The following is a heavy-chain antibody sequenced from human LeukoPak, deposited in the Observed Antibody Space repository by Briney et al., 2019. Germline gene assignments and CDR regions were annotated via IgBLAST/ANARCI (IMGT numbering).Heavy chain of an antibody. V-gene: IGHV3-64*01. D-gene: IGHD3-10*01. CDR1: GFTFSSYA. Sequence: GGSLRLSCAASGFTFSSYAMRWVRQAPGKGLEYVSAISSNGGSTYYANSVKGRFTISRDNSKNTLYLQMGSLRAEDMAVYYCARSGRPFDYWGQGTLVTVSS. CDR3: ARSGRPFDY. CDR2: ISSNGGST. J-gene: IGHJ4*02.